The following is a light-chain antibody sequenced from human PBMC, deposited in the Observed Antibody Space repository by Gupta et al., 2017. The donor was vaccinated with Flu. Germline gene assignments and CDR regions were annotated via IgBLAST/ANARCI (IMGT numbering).Light chain of an antibody. Sequence: EIALTQSTGTLSLSQGEGATLSCRASQSVSSSYLAWYQQKPGQAPRLLIYGASSRATGIPDRFSGSGSGTDFTLTISRLEPEDFAVYYCQQYCSSPLTFGGGTKVEIK. CDR3: QQYCSSPLT. J-gene: IGKJ4*01. CDR2: GAS. V-gene: IGKV3-20*01. CDR1: QSVSSSY.